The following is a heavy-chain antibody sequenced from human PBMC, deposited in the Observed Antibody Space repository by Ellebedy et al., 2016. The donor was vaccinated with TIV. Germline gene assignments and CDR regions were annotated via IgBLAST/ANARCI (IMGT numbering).Heavy chain of an antibody. CDR3: ARRKREGYYDYFGFDH. Sequence: GESLKISCAVSGFTFSSYWMQWVRQAPGKGLVWVSGINGDGTTTTYADSVKGRFTISRDNAKNTLYLQRNSLGVEDTAVYFCARRKREGYYDYFGFDHWGQGTLVTVSS. V-gene: IGHV3-74*03. CDR2: INGDGTTT. D-gene: IGHD5-12*01. CDR1: GFTFSSYW. J-gene: IGHJ4*02.